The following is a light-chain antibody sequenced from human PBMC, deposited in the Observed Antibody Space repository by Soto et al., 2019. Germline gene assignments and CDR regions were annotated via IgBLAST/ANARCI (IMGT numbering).Light chain of an antibody. CDR3: QQYGSSPFT. CDR2: GAT. CDR1: QDVRSNY. V-gene: IGKV3-20*01. Sequence: EIVLTQSPGTLSLSPGEGATLSCRASQDVRSNYLAWYQQKPGQAPRLLIYGATSRPSNIPDRFSGSWSGTDFTLTISELEPEDFAVYFCQQYGSSPFTFGPGTTVDIK. J-gene: IGKJ3*01.